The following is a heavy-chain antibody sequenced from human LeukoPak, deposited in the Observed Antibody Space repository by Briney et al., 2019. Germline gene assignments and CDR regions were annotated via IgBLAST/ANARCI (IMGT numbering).Heavy chain of an antibody. V-gene: IGHV3-23*01. CDR3: AKDLGYGDYGGLDY. CDR2: ISGSGGST. CDR1: GFTFSSWA. D-gene: IGHD4-17*01. Sequence: GGSLRLSCAASGFTFSSWAMNCVPQAPGKGLEWGSAISGSGGSTYYAGCVKGRFTIYRDNSKDKLYLQMSSLRAEDTAVYYCAKDLGYGDYGGLDYWGQGTLVTVSS. J-gene: IGHJ4*02.